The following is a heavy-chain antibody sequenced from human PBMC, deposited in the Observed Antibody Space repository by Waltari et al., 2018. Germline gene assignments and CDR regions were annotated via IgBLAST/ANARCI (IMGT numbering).Heavy chain of an antibody. V-gene: IGHV3-48*03. J-gene: IGHJ6*03. CDR2: IDNSGSNV. Sequence: EMQVVESGGGLVQPGGSLRLSCAASGFTFSNSEMNWVRQAPGKGLEWVSYIDNSGSNVYYADSVKGRFTISRDNAQNSLYLEMNSLRAEDTAVYYCARPSTEYYYYYYYMDVWGKGTTVTVS. CDR1: GFTFSNSE. CDR3: ARPSTEYYYYYYYMDV.